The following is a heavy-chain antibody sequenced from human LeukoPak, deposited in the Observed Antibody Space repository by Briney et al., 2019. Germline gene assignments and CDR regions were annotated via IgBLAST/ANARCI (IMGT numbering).Heavy chain of an antibody. Sequence: GGSLRLSCAASGFTFSSYAMSWVRQAPGKGLEWVSAISGSGGSTYYADSVKGRFTISRDNSKNTLCLQMNSLRAEDTAVYYCAKSLLGYCSSTSCPSDYWGQGTLVTVSS. J-gene: IGHJ4*02. CDR1: GFTFSSYA. CDR2: ISGSGGST. CDR3: AKSLLGYCSSTSCPSDY. D-gene: IGHD2-2*01. V-gene: IGHV3-23*01.